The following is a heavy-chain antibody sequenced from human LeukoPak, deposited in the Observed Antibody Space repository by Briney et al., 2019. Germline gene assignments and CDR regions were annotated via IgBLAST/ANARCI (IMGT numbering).Heavy chain of an antibody. CDR2: INPNSGGT. D-gene: IGHD2-15*01. Sequence: ASVKVSCKASGYTFTGYYMHWVRQAPAQGLEWMGWINPNSGGTNYAQKFQGRVTVTRDTSISTAYMELSMMRSDDTAVYYCASVRGCCSGGSCYPDAFDIWGQGTMVTVSS. CDR1: GYTFTGYY. V-gene: IGHV1-2*02. J-gene: IGHJ3*02. CDR3: ASVRGCCSGGSCYPDAFDI.